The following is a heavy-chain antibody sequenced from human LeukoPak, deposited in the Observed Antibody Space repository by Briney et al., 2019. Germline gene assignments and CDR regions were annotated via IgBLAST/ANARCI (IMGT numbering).Heavy chain of an antibody. CDR2: ISAYNGNT. V-gene: IGHV1-18*01. J-gene: IGHJ4*02. D-gene: IGHD3-3*01. CDR1: GYTFTSYG. Sequence: ASVKVSCKASGYTFTSYGISWVRQAPGQGLEWMGWISAYNGNTNYAQKLQGRVTMTTDTSTCTAYMELRSLRSDDTAVYYCAREMYDFWSGYPQTFGYWGQGTLVTVSS. CDR3: AREMYDFWSGYPQTFGY.